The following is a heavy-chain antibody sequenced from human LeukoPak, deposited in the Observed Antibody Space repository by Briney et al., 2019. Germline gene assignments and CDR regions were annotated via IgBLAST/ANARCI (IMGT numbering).Heavy chain of an antibody. J-gene: IGHJ4*02. V-gene: IGHV4-59*08. CDR3: ARSSSSWFDY. CDR1: GGSISSYY. CDR2: IYYSGST. Sequence: PSETLPLTCTVSGGSISSYYWSWIRQPPGKGLEWIGYIYYSGSTNYNPSLKSRVTISVDTSKNQFSLKLSSVTAADTAVYYCARSSSSWFDYWGQGTLVTVSS. D-gene: IGHD6-13*01.